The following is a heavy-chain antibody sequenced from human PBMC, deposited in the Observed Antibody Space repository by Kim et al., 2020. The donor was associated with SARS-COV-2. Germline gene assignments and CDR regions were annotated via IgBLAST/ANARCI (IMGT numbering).Heavy chain of an antibody. CDR2: MNPNSGDT. V-gene: IGHV1-8*01. CDR1: GYTFTSYD. CDR3: ARGPSVGATQRGYLQH. J-gene: IGHJ1*01. D-gene: IGHD1-26*01. Sequence: ASVKVSCKASGYTFTSYDINWVRQATGQGLEWMGWMNPNSGDTGYAQKFQGRVTMTRNTSISTAYMELSSLRSEDTAVYYCARGPSVGATQRGYLQHWGQGTLVTVSS.